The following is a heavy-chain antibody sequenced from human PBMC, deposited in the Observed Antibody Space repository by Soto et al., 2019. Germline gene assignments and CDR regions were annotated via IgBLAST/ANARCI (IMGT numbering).Heavy chain of an antibody. J-gene: IGHJ5*02. CDR1: GVSISSYY. CDR3: ARATTEDWFAP. V-gene: IGHV4-59*01. D-gene: IGHD4-17*01. Sequence: QVQLQESGPGLVKPSETLSLTCTVSGVSISSYYWSWIRQPPGKGLEWIGYISYTGSTNYNPSLKSRVTISVDTSKNQFSLKLSSVTAADTAVYYCARATTEDWFAPWGQGTLVTVSS. CDR2: ISYTGST.